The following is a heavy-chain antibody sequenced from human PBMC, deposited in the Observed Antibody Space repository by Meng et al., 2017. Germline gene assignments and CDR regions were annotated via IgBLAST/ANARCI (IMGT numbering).Heavy chain of an antibody. Sequence: SETLSLTCTVSGGSISSSNYYWGWIRQPPGKGLEYIGSINYSGSSYYNPSLKSRVTISVDTSKNQFSLKLSSVTAADTAVYYCARDGPREYDFWSGRYYYYGMDVWGQGTTVTVSS. J-gene: IGHJ6*02. V-gene: IGHV4-39*07. CDR2: INYSGSS. D-gene: IGHD3-3*01. CDR3: ARDGPREYDFWSGRYYYYGMDV. CDR1: GGSISSSNYY.